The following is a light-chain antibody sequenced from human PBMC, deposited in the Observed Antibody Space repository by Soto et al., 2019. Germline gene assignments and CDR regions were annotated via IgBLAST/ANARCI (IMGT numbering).Light chain of an antibody. CDR1: KLGDKY. CDR3: AAWDDSLSVNWV. CDR2: QDS. V-gene: IGLV3-1*01. J-gene: IGLJ3*02. Sequence: SSELTQPPSVSVSPGQTASITCSGDKLGDKYACWYQQKPGQSPVLVIYQDSKRPSGIPERFSGSKSGTSASLAISGLRSEDEADYYCAAWDDSLSVNWVFGGGTQLTVL.